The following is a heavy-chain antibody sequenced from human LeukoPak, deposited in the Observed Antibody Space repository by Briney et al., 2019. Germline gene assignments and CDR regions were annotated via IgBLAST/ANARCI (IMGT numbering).Heavy chain of an antibody. CDR3: ARVLSIVVVPGATFWFDP. CDR1: GDSVFSNSAA. V-gene: IGHV6-1*01. J-gene: IGHJ5*02. CDR2: TYYRSKWYN. Sequence: SQTLSLTCAISGDSVFSNSAAWNWIRPSPSRGLERLGRTYYRSKWYNDYAVSVKSRITINPDTSKNQVSLQLSSVTAADTAVYHCARVLSIVVVPGATFWFDPWGQGTLVTVSS. D-gene: IGHD2-2*01.